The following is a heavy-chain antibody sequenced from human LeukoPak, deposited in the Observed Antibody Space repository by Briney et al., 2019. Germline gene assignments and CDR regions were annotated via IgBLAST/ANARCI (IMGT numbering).Heavy chain of an antibody. J-gene: IGHJ5*02. CDR1: GGSFSGYY. Sequence: SETLSLTCAVYGGSFSGYYWSWIRQPPGKGLEWIGEINHSGSTNYNPSLKGRVTISVDTSKNQFSLKLSSVTAADTAVYYCARAGSSSFDPWGQGTLVTVSS. CDR2: INHSGST. V-gene: IGHV4-34*01. CDR3: ARAGSSSFDP.